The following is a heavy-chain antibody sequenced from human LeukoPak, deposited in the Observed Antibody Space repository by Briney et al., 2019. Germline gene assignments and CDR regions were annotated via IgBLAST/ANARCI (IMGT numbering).Heavy chain of an antibody. CDR3: ARDNDFFDY. CDR1: GGSINTYY. J-gene: IGHJ4*02. CDR2: IHSSGST. Sequence: SETLSLTCSVSGGSINTYYWSCIRQPAGKGLEWVGRIHSSGSTHYNPSLKSRVTMSLDTTKNQFSLKLTSVTAADTAVYYCARDNDFFDYWGQGTLVTVSS. V-gene: IGHV4-4*07.